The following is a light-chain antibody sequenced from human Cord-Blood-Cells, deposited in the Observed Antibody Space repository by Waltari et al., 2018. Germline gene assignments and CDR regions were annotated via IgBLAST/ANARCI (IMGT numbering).Light chain of an antibody. Sequence: EIVMTQSPATLSVSPGERATLSCRASQGVSSNLAWYQQKPGQAPRLLIYGASTMATGIPAMFSGNGSGTEFTLTISSLQSEDFAVYYCQQYNNWPPYTFGQGTKLEIK. J-gene: IGKJ2*01. V-gene: IGKV3-15*01. CDR3: QQYNNWPPYT. CDR1: QGVSSN. CDR2: GAS.